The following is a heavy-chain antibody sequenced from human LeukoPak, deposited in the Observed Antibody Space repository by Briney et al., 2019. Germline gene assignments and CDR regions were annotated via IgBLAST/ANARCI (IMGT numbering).Heavy chain of an antibody. CDR1: GYTFTSYG. CDR2: ISAYNGNT. J-gene: IGHJ5*02. Sequence: RASVKVSCKASGYTFTSYGISWVRQAPGQGLEWMGWISAYNGNTNYAQKLQGRVTMTTDTSTSTAYMELSRLRSDDTAVYYCARDTTDCSSTSCYTSWFDPWGQGTLVTVSS. V-gene: IGHV1-18*01. D-gene: IGHD2-2*02. CDR3: ARDTTDCSSTSCYTSWFDP.